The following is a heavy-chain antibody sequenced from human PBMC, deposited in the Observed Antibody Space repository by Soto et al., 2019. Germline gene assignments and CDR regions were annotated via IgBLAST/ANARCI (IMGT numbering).Heavy chain of an antibody. CDR3: ARNPYYYSSSSSVVPRTYYYYIDV. CDR1: GFSLSTSGMC. CDR2: IDLGDDK. D-gene: IGHD6-6*01. J-gene: IGHJ6*03. Sequence: SGPTLVKPTQTLTLTCTFSGFSLSTSGMCVSWIRQPPGKALEWLACIDLGDDKYYSTTLKTRLTNSQETSKNQVVLTMTNMDPVDPATYYCARNPYYYSSSSSVVPRTYYYYIDVWGKGTTVTVSS. V-gene: IGHV2-70*11.